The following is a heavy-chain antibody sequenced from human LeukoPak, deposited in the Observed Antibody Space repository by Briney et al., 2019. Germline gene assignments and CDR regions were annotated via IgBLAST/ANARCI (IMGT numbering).Heavy chain of an antibody. D-gene: IGHD3-10*01. CDR1: GFTFTTYV. CDR3: AKDARGSGSYPDY. J-gene: IGHJ4*02. CDR2: ISYDGSNK. Sequence: GGSLRLSCAASGFTFTTYVMHWVRQAPGKGLEWVAIISYDGSNKYYADSVKGRFTISRDNSKNTLYLQMNSLRAEDTAVYYCAKDARGSGSYPDYWGQGTLVTVSS. V-gene: IGHV3-30-3*01.